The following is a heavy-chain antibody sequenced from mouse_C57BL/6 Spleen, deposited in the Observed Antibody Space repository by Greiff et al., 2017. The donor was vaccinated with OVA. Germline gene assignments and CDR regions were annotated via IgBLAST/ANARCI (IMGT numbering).Heavy chain of an antibody. V-gene: IGHV1-42*01. CDR2: INPSTGGT. CDR1: GYSFTGYY. CDR3: ARTYYGNYDFDY. J-gene: IGHJ2*01. Sequence: EVQLQQSGPELVKPGASVKISCKASGYSFTGYYMNWVKQSPEKSLEWIGEINPSTGGTTYNQKFKAKATLTVDKSSSTAYMQLKSLTSEDSAVYYCARTYYGNYDFDYWGQGTTLTVSS. D-gene: IGHD2-10*01.